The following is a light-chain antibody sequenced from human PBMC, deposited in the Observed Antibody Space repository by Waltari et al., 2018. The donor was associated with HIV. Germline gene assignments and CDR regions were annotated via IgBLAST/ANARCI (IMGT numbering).Light chain of an antibody. V-gene: IGKV1-5*03. CDR2: KAS. CDR1: QSISAL. J-gene: IGKJ2*01. Sequence: DIQMTQSPSTLSASVVDRVTITCRASQSISALLALYQQKPGNAPKLLIHKASSLQSGVPSRFSGSGSGTEFTLTISSLQPDDFATYYCQQYNSYSTFGQGTKLEIK. CDR3: QQYNSYST.